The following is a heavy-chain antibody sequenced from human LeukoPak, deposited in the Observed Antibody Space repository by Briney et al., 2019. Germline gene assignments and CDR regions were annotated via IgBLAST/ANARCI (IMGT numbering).Heavy chain of an antibody. D-gene: IGHD2-15*01. Sequence: PGGSLRLSCAASGFTFNSYAMSWVRQAPGKGLEWVSGISGGDGGTYNADSVKGRFTISRDNSKNTLYLQMNSLRAEDAAVYYCAKGSLSYCSGRCYYFDYWGQGTLVTVSS. J-gene: IGHJ4*02. CDR2: ISGGDGGT. CDR3: AKGSLSYCSGRCYYFDY. CDR1: GFTFNSYA. V-gene: IGHV3-23*01.